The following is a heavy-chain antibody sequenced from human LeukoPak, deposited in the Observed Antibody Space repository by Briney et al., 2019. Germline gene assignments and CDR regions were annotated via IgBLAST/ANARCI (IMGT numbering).Heavy chain of an antibody. CDR2: IYYSGSA. J-gene: IGHJ4*02. CDR3: ARGTNYYDSSGYFGV. D-gene: IGHD3-22*01. Sequence: PSETLSLTCAVYGGSFSGYYWSWIRQPPGKGLEWIGYIYYSGSASYNPSLKSRVTISVDTSKNQFSLNLSSVTAADTAVYYCARGTNYYDSSGYFGVWGQGTLVTVSS. CDR1: GGSFSGYY. V-gene: IGHV4-59*01.